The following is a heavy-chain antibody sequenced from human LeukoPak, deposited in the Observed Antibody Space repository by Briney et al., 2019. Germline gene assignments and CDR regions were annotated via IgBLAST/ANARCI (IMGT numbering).Heavy chain of an antibody. CDR3: ARDGTSTDDY. CDR1: AYTFSNFG. Sequence: ASVKVSCKTSAYTFSNFGINLLRQPPGQGLEWMGWISGNNDNPNYGQKFQGRFTVTTDSSTSTACMELRNLRFDDTAVYYCARDGTSTDDYWGQGTLVTVSS. V-gene: IGHV1-18*01. D-gene: IGHD2-2*01. J-gene: IGHJ4*02. CDR2: ISGNNDNP.